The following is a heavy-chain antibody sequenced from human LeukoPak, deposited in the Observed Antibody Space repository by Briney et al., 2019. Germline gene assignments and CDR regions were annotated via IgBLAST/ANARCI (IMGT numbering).Heavy chain of an antibody. Sequence: SETLSLTCTVSGGSISIYYWSWIRQPPGKGLEWIGYIYYSGSTNYNPSLKSRITMSVDTTKNQFSLKLSSVTAADTAVYYCARGDVLRNFDWFGSLDPWGQGTLVTVSS. CDR3: ARGDVLRNFDWFGSLDP. CDR1: GGSISIYY. D-gene: IGHD3-9*01. CDR2: IYYSGST. J-gene: IGHJ5*02. V-gene: IGHV4-59*01.